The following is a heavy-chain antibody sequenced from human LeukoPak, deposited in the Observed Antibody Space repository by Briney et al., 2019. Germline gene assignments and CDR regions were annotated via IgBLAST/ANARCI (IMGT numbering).Heavy chain of an antibody. Sequence: RSETLSLTCTVSGGSISTYYWSWIRQPPGKGLEWIGYISYSGSTNYSPSLKSRVTISVDTSKNQFSLKLGSVTAADTAVYYCARHTGAAAGHYFDYWGQGTLVTVSS. CDR1: GGSISTYY. V-gene: IGHV4-59*08. J-gene: IGHJ4*02. CDR2: ISYSGST. CDR3: ARHTGAAAGHYFDY. D-gene: IGHD6-13*01.